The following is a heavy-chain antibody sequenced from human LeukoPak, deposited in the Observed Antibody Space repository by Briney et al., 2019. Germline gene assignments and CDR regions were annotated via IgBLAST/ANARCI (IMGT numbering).Heavy chain of an antibody. Sequence: SETLSLTCTVSGACISSSACCWGWIRQPPGKGLEWIGSIYYSGNTYYNPSLQSRVTISVDTSKNQFSLKLTSVTAADTAVYYCARQWKYWGQGTLVTVSS. J-gene: IGHJ4*02. CDR3: ARQWKY. CDR2: IYYSGNT. CDR1: GACISSSACC. V-gene: IGHV4-39*01. D-gene: IGHD1-1*01.